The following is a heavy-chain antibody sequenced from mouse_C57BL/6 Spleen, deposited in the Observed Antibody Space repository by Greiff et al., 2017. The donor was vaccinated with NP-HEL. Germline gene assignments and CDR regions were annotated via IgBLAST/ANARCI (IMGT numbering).Heavy chain of an antibody. CDR1: GYSITSGYY. CDR3: ARDEMDY. V-gene: IGHV3-6*01. J-gene: IGHJ4*01. CDR2: ISYDGSN. Sequence: EVQLVESGPGLVKPSQSLSLPCSVTGYSITSGYYWNWIRQFPGNKLEWMGYISYDGSNNYNPSLKNRISITRDTSKNQFFLKLNSVTTEDTATYYCARDEMDYWGQGTSVTVSS.